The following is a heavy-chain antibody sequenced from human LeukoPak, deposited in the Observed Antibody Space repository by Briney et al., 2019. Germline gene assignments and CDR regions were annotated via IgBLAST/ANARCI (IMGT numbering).Heavy chain of an antibody. J-gene: IGHJ4*02. CDR3: AREDNLGSGSSPIDY. CDR2: INPNSGGT. Sequence: ASVKVSCMASGYTFTGYYMDWVRQAPGQGLEWMGRINPNSGGTNYAQKFQGRVTMTRDTSISTAYMDLSRLRSDDTAVYYCAREDNLGSGSSPIDYWGQGTLVTVSS. CDR1: GYTFTGYY. D-gene: IGHD6-19*01. V-gene: IGHV1-2*06.